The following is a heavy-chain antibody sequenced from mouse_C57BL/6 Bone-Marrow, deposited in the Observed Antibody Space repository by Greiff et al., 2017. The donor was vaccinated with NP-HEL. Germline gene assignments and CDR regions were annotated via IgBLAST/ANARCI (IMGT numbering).Heavy chain of an antibody. J-gene: IGHJ4*01. Sequence: DVHLVESGGGLVKPGGSLKLSCAASGFTFSSYAMSWVRQTPEKRLEWVATISDGGSYTYYPANVKGRFTISRDNAKNNLYLQMSHLKSEDTAMYYCARDQTTVVATRGYYAMDYWGQGTSVTVSS. CDR3: ARDQTTVVATRGYYAMDY. V-gene: IGHV5-4*01. CDR2: ISDGGSYT. D-gene: IGHD1-1*01. CDR1: GFTFSSYA.